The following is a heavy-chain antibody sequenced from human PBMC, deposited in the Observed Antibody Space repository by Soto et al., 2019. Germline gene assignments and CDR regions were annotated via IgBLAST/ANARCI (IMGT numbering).Heavy chain of an antibody. Sequence: VQLLESGGGLVQPGGSLRLSCAASGFTFSSYAMGWVRQAPGTGLAWVSVIDGSGGDTSFADSVKGRFTISRDNSKNTLYLHMNSLRAEDTARYYCVKETVAAAYVETSPFDFWGQGTLVTVSS. CDR2: IDGSGGDT. J-gene: IGHJ4*02. D-gene: IGHD2-15*01. V-gene: IGHV3-23*01. CDR1: GFTFSSYA. CDR3: VKETVAAAYVETSPFDF.